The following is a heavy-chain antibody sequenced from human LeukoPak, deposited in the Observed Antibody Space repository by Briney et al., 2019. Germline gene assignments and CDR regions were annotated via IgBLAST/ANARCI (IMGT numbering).Heavy chain of an antibody. J-gene: IGHJ6*03. V-gene: IGHV3-48*03. CDR1: GFTFSSYE. CDR2: ISSSGSTI. CDR3: ARDRVRDMDV. Sequence: GGSLRLSCAASGFTFSSYEMNWVRQAPGKGLEWVSYISSSGSTIYYADSVKGRFTISRDNAKNSLYLQMNSLRAEDTAVYYCARDRVRDMDVWGKGTTVTISS. D-gene: IGHD3-10*01.